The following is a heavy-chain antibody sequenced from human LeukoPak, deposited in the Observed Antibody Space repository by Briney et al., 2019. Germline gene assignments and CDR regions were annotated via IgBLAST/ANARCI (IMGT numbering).Heavy chain of an antibody. J-gene: IGHJ5*02. CDR3: ARVITIFGVVIPRFDP. CDR2: INPNSGGT. V-gene: IGHV1-2*02. CDR1: GGTFSSYA. D-gene: IGHD3-3*01. Sequence: ASVKVSCKASGGTFSSYAISWVRQAPGQGLEWMGWINPNSGGTNFARKFQGRVTMTRDTSISTAYMELRSLRSDDTAVYYCARVITIFGVVIPRFDPWGQGTLVTVSS.